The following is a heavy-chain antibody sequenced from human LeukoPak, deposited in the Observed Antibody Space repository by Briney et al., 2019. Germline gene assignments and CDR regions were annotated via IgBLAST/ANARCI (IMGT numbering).Heavy chain of an antibody. V-gene: IGHV4-31*03. CDR1: GGSISSGGYY. CDR3: ARVLPHRHLRYGYYGRRGYAFDI. CDR2: IYYSGST. J-gene: IGHJ3*02. Sequence: PSQTLSLTCTVSGGSISSGGYYWSWIRQHPGKGLEGIGYIYYSGSTYYNPSPKSRVIISVDTSKNQFSLKLSSVTAADTAVYYCARVLPHRHLRYGYYGRRGYAFDIWGQGTMVTVSS. D-gene: IGHD4-17*01.